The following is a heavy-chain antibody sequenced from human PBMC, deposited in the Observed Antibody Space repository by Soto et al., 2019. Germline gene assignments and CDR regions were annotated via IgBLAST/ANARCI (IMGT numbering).Heavy chain of an antibody. D-gene: IGHD2-21*02. CDR3: TRDGDGRMTTNPYYYYGMDF. CDR2: VYYSGGA. Sequence: SETLSLTCTVSGGSISGYYWSWIRQPPGKGLEWIGNVYYSGGAKYNPSVKRRVSISVDTSKNQFSLNLSSEPAADTAVYYCTRDGDGRMTTNPYYYYGMDFWGPGNRGTVS. CDR1: GGSISGYY. J-gene: IGHJ6*02. V-gene: IGHV4-59*01.